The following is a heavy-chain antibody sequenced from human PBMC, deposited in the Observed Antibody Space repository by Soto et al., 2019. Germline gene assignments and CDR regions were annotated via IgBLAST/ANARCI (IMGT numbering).Heavy chain of an antibody. Sequence: SGPTLVNPTQTLTLTCTFSGFSLSTSGMCVSWIRQPPGKALEWLALTDWDDDKYYSTSLKTRLTISKDTSKNQVVLTMTNMDPVDTATYYCARIRVEYTGPYYYYGMDVWGQGTTVTVSS. CDR2: TDWDDDK. V-gene: IGHV2-70*01. CDR3: ARIRVEYTGPYYYYGMDV. CDR1: GFSLSTSGMC. D-gene: IGHD6-6*01. J-gene: IGHJ6*02.